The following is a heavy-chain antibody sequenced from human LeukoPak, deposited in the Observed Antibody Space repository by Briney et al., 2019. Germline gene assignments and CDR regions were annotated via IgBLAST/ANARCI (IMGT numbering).Heavy chain of an antibody. CDR1: GFTFDDYA. V-gene: IGHV3-9*01. D-gene: IGHD4-23*01. J-gene: IGHJ4*02. CDR2: ISWNSGSI. CDR3: AKGTYGGKIFPIVV. Sequence: PPGRSLRLSCAASGFTFDDYAMHWVRQAPGKGLEWVSGISWNSGSIGYADSVKGRFTISRDNARNSLYLQMNSLRAEDTALYYCAKGTYGGKIFPIVVWGQGTLVTVSS.